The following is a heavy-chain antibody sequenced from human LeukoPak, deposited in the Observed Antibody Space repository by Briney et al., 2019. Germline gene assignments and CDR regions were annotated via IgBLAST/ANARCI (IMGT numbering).Heavy chain of an antibody. D-gene: IGHD3-10*01. Sequence: GGSLRLSCAASGFTFSSYAMSWVRQAPGKGLEWVSAISGSGGSTYYADSVKGRFTISRDNAKNSLYLQVNSLRAEDTAVYYCARDRRITMVRGVHPVDYWGQGTLVTVSS. J-gene: IGHJ4*02. CDR1: GFTFSSYA. CDR2: ISGSGGST. V-gene: IGHV3-23*01. CDR3: ARDRRITMVRGVHPVDY.